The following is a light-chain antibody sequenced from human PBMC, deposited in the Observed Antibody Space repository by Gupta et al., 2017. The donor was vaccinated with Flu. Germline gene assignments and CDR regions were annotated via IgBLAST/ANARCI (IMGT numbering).Light chain of an antibody. CDR1: SSDVGGYNY. J-gene: IGLJ2*01. V-gene: IGLV2-14*01. CDR2: EVS. Sequence: QSAPTQPPPASRTPRHSVTISCTGTSSDVGGYNYVSWYQQHPGKAPKLMIYEVSNRPSGVSNRFSGSKSGNTASLTISRLQAEDEADYYCSSYTSSSTLDVVFGGGTKLTVL. CDR3: SSYTSSSTLDVV.